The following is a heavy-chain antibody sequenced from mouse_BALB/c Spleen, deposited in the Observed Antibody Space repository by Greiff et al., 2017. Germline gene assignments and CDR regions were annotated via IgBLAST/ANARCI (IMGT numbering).Heavy chain of an antibody. D-gene: IGHD2-10*02. V-gene: IGHV5-4*02. CDR1: GFTFSDYY. CDR3: ARAKYGNLYAMDY. Sequence: GKVVESGGGLVKPGGSLKLSCAASGFTFSDYYMYWVRQTPEKRLEWVATISDGGSYTYYPDSVKGRFTISRDNAKNNLYLQMSSLKSEDTAMYYCARAKYGNLYAMDYWGQGTSVTVSS. J-gene: IGHJ4*01. CDR2: ISDGGSYT.